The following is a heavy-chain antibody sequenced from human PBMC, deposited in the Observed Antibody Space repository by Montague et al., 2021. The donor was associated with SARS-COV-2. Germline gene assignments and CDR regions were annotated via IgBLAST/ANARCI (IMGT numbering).Heavy chain of an antibody. D-gene: IGHD3-22*01. Sequence: SETLSLTCSIFVVSDSGAYWRSTRLHPRHHSNSFADVSYKKDTNFNPSLKSRVAISVDTSKNQFSLRLTSVTAADTAFYYCVRHPHYDGLNGPPDFWDQGTLVTVSS. J-gene: IGHJ4*02. CDR2: VSYKKDT. CDR1: VVSDSGAY. CDR3: VRHPHYDGLNGPPDF. V-gene: IGHV4-59*08.